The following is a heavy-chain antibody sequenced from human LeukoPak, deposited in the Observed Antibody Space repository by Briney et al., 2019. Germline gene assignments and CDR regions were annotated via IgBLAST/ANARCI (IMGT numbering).Heavy chain of an antibody. Sequence: SETLSLTCTVSGGSISNYYWSWIRQPPGKGLEWIGYIYYSGTTNYNPSLKSQVTMSIDTSKNQFSLKLRSVTAADTAVYYCARSAYSSGFYYFDFWGQGALVTVSS. D-gene: IGHD3-22*01. CDR1: GGSISNYY. CDR3: ARSAYSSGFYYFDF. J-gene: IGHJ4*02. V-gene: IGHV4-59*08. CDR2: IYYSGTT.